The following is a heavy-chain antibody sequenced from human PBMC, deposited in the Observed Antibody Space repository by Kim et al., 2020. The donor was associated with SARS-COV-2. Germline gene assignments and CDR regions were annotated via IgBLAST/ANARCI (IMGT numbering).Heavy chain of an antibody. V-gene: IGHV1-69*13. Sequence: SVKVSCKASGGTFSSYAISWVRQAPGQGLEWMGGIIPIFGTANYAQKFQGRVTITADESTSTAYMELSSLRSEDTAVYYCARGPLNSLFCLDYWGQGTLVTVSS. CDR2: IIPIFGTA. J-gene: IGHJ4*02. CDR1: GGTFSSYA. CDR3: ARGPLNSLFCLDY. D-gene: IGHD3-9*01.